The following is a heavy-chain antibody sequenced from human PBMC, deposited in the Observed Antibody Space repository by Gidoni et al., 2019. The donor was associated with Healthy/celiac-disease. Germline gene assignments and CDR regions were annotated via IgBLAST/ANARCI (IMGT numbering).Heavy chain of an antibody. V-gene: IGHV1-69*01. CDR3: ARSGNYDSSGYRLPYFDD. CDR1: GGTFSSYA. CDR2: IITIFGTA. D-gene: IGHD3-22*01. J-gene: IGHJ4*02. Sequence: QVQLVQSGAEVKKPGSSVKVSCKASGGTFSSYAISWVRPDPGQGLEWMGGIITIFGTANYAQKFQGRVTITADESTSSAYMELSSLRPEDTAVYSCARSGNYDSSGYRLPYFDDWGQGTLVTVSS.